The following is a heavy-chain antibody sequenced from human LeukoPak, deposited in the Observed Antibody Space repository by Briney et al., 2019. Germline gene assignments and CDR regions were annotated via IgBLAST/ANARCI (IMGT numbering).Heavy chain of an antibody. V-gene: IGHV3-49*04. J-gene: IGHJ6*02. CDR3: TRPLGYCSSTSCPSTYYYYGMDV. D-gene: IGHD2-2*01. CDR1: GFTFGDYA. Sequence: GGSLRLSCTASGFTFGDYAMSWVRQAPGKGLEWVGFIRSKAYGGTTEYAASVKGRFTISRDDSTSIAYLQMNSLKTEDTAVYYCTRPLGYCSSTSCPSTYYYYGMDVWGQGTTVTVSS. CDR2: IRSKAYGGTT.